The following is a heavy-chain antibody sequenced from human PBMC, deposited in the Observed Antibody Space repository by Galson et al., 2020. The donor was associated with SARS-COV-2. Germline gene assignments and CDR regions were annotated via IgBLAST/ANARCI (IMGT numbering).Heavy chain of an antibody. V-gene: IGHV1-8*02. D-gene: IGHD3-3*01. Sequence: ASVKVSCKASGYTFSDYDINWVRQASGQGLEWMGRLDPYRNKTDYARKFQGRVTMTSDTSISTAYMELTRLTSDDTAMYYCARGPTDYDFWNTYSPGYYYYGVDVWGHGTPVTVSS. CDR1: GYTFSDYD. J-gene: IGHJ6*02. CDR2: LDPYRNKT. CDR3: ARGPTDYDFWNTYSPGYYYYGVDV.